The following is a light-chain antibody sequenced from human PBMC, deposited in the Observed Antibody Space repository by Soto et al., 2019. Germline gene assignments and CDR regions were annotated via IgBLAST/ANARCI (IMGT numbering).Light chain of an antibody. CDR2: GAS. V-gene: IGKV3-15*01. CDR3: QQYNNWPRT. J-gene: IGKJ1*01. Sequence: EIVMTQSPATLSVSPGESATLSCRASQSVSSNLAWYQQQPGQAPRLLIYGASARSPGGAPARFSGSGSGTEFTLTISSLQPEDFAVYYCQQYNNWPRTFGQGTKVEIK. CDR1: QSVSSN.